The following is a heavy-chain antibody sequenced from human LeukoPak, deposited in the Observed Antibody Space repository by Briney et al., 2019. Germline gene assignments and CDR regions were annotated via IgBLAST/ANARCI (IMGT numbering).Heavy chain of an antibody. Sequence: ASVTVSCKASGYIFTDYYIHWVRQAPGQGLQRMGWINPLSGGTNYAQKFRGRVTMTRDTSIGTIYMDLSSLMSDDTAVYYCARGHDNTGYNYFDYWGQGTLVTVSS. D-gene: IGHD5-18*01. J-gene: IGHJ4*02. CDR3: ARGHDNTGYNYFDY. CDR1: GYIFTDYY. V-gene: IGHV1-2*02. CDR2: INPLSGGT.